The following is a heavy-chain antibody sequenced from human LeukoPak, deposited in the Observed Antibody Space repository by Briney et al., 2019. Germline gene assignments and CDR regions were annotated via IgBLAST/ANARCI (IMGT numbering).Heavy chain of an antibody. J-gene: IGHJ6*02. CDR2: IYSGGST. CDR1: GFTVSINY. CDR3: ARGDYGGNSGYYYGMDV. V-gene: IGHV3-66*01. Sequence: PGGSLRLSCAASGFTVSINYMSWVRQAPGKGLEWVSVIYSGGSTYYADSVKGRFTISRDNSKNTLYLQMNSLRAEDTAVYYCARGDYGGNSGYYYGMDVWGQGTTVTVSS. D-gene: IGHD4-17*01.